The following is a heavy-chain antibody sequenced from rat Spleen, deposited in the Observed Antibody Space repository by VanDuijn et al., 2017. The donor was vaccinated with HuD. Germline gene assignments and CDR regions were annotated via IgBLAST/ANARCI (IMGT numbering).Heavy chain of an antibody. D-gene: IGHD1-2*01. Sequence: EMQLQESGPGLVKPSQSLSLTCSVTGHSIASSYRWNWIRKFPGNKLEWMGYINSAGSTNYNPSLKSRISITRDASKNQFFLQVNSVTAEDTATYYCTRHYYSGPFDYWGPGVMVTVSS. CDR2: INSAGST. J-gene: IGHJ2*01. V-gene: IGHV3-3*01. CDR1: GHSIASSYR. CDR3: TRHYYSGPFDY.